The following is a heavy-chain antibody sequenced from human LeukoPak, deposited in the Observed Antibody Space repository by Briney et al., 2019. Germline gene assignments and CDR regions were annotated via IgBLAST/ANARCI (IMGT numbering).Heavy chain of an antibody. CDR1: GFSFTTYW. CDR3: ARVQEDSGSFYFDY. J-gene: IGHJ4*02. D-gene: IGHD1-26*01. Sequence: GGSLRLSCAASGFSFTTYWMGWVRQAPGKGLEWVANIKQDGTEKYYVDSVKGRFTISRDNAKNSLYLQMNSLRAEDTAVYYCARVQEDSGSFYFDYWGQGTLVTVSS. V-gene: IGHV3-7*01. CDR2: IKQDGTEK.